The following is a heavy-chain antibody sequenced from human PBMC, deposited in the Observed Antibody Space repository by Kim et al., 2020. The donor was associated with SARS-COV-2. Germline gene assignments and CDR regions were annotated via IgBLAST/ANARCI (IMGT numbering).Heavy chain of an antibody. CDR1: GFTFDDYA. V-gene: IGHV3-9*01. Sequence: GGSLRLSCAASGFTFDDYAMHWVRQAPGKGLEWVSGISWNSGSIGYADSVKGRFTISRDNAKNSLYLQMNSLRAEDTALYYCAKDLNGPKAYYYYGMDV. D-gene: IGHD4-17*01. CDR3: AKDLNGPKAYYYYGMDV. J-gene: IGHJ6*01. CDR2: ISWNSGSI.